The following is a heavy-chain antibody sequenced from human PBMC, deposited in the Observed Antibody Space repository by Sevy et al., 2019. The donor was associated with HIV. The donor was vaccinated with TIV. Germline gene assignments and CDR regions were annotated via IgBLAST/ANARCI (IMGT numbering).Heavy chain of an antibody. J-gene: IGHJ4*02. Sequence: ASVKVSCEASGYTFSTYGINWVRQAPGQGLEWMGWINTFTGDTNYLQKLQDRVTMTKDTSTSTVYMELRSLRSDDTAWYYCARGYCSGGRCYPGGYWGQGTLVTVSS. V-gene: IGHV1-18*01. D-gene: IGHD2-15*01. CDR1: GYTFSTYG. CDR3: ARGYCSGGRCYPGGY. CDR2: INTFTGDT.